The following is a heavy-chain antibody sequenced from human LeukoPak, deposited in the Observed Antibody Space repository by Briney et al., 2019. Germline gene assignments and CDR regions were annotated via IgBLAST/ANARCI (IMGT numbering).Heavy chain of an antibody. CDR1: GFTFSDYW. J-gene: IGHJ6*04. CDR3: SRALNFRVDI. Sequence: GGSLRLSCAASGFTFSDYWMHWVRQAPGKGPVWVSVIGKDGTGIVYADSVKGRFPVSRDNTKNMVYLQMNSLRVEDTAVYYCSRALNFRVDIGGDGPTVTVSS. V-gene: IGHV3-74*01. CDR2: IGKDGTGI.